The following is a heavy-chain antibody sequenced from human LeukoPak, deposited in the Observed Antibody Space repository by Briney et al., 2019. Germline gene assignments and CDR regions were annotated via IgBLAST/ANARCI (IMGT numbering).Heavy chain of an antibody. CDR3: ARDGGGYCSSTSCSIAGMDV. CDR2: ISYDGSNK. J-gene: IGHJ6*02. CDR1: GFTFSSYA. Sequence: GGSLRLSCAASGFTFSSYAMHWVRQAPGKGLEWVAVISYDGSNKYYADSVKGRFTISRDNSKNTLYLQMNSLRAEDTAMYYCARDGGGYCSSTSCSIAGMDVWGQGTTVTVSS. V-gene: IGHV3-30*14. D-gene: IGHD2-2*01.